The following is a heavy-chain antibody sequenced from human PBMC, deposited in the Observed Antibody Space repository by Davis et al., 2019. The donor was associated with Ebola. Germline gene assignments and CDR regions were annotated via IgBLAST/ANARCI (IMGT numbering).Heavy chain of an antibody. CDR1: GFTFSSYW. CDR3: ARETVTTSYYGMDV. D-gene: IGHD4-17*01. V-gene: IGHV3-33*08. Sequence: GGSLRLSCAASGFTFSSYWMSWVRQAPGKGLEWVAVIWYDGSNKYYADSVKGRFTISRDNSKNTLYLQMNSLRAEDTAVYYCARETVTTSYYGMDVWGKGTTVTVSS. J-gene: IGHJ6*04. CDR2: IWYDGSNK.